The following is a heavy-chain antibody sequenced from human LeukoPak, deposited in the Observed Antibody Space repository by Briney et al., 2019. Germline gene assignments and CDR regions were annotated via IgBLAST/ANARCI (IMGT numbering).Heavy chain of an antibody. J-gene: IGHJ3*02. CDR1: GYTFTNYA. Sequence: ASVKVSCKASGYTFTNYALQWVRQAPGQRLEWMGWINAGNGNTKYSQKFQGRVTITRDTSATTAYMELIGLTSEDTAVYYCARLLYSFGLRLGFAFDIWGQGTMVTVSS. D-gene: IGHD5-18*01. CDR3: ARLLYSFGLRLGFAFDI. CDR2: INAGNGNT. V-gene: IGHV1-3*01.